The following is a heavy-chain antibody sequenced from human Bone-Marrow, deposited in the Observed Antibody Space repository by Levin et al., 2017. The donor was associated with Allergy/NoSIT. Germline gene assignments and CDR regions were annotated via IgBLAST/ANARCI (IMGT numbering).Heavy chain of an antibody. J-gene: IGHJ1*01. CDR1: GYTFTIYA. V-gene: IGHV1-3*01. CDR2: INAGKGNT. D-gene: IGHD3-10*01. CDR3: TRSSVWFGETFQY. Sequence: GESLKISCKASGYTFTIYALHWVRQAPGQGLEWMGWINAGKGNTKYSQKFQDRVTISRDTSASTAYMELSGLRSEDTAVYYCTRSSVWFGETFQYWGQGTMVTVSS.